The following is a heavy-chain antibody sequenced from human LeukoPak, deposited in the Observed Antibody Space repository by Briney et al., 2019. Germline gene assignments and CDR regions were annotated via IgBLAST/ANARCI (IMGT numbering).Heavy chain of an antibody. CDR2: IYYSGST. CDR1: GGSISSYY. J-gene: IGHJ6*03. D-gene: IGHD3-16*02. CDR3: ARRRYDYVWGSYPSGDYYYYMDV. Sequence: SETLSLTCTVSGGSISSYYWSWIRQPPGKGLEWIGSIYYSGSTYYNPSLKSRVTISVDTSKNQFSLKLSSVTAADTAVYYCARRRYDYVWGSYPSGDYYYYMDVWGKGTTVTISS. V-gene: IGHV4-39*07.